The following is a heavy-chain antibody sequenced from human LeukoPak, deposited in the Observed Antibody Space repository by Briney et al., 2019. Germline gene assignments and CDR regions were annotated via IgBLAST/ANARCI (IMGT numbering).Heavy chain of an antibody. J-gene: IGHJ4*02. CDR3: ARPYDSSGYPIPWALDY. CDR1: GFTFSTYW. Sequence: PGESLRLSCAASGFTFSTYWMHWVRQAPGKGLVWVSHINSDVRSTSYADSVKGRFTISRDNARNTLYLQMNSLRAEDTAVYYCARPYDSSGYPIPWALDYWGQGTLVTVSS. CDR2: INSDVRST. D-gene: IGHD3-22*01. V-gene: IGHV3-74*01.